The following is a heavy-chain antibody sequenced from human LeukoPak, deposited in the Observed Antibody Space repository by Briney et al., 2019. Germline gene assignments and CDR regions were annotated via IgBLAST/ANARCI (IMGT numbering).Heavy chain of an antibody. CDR3: ARDQSDYYDSSGYDY. D-gene: IGHD3-22*01. Sequence: GRSLRLSCAASGFTFSSYGMHWVRQAPGKGLEWVAVIWYDGSNKYYADSVKGRFTISRDNSKSTLYLQMNSLRAEDTAVYYCARDQSDYYDSSGYDYWGQGTLVTVSS. J-gene: IGHJ4*02. CDR1: GFTFSSYG. V-gene: IGHV3-33*01. CDR2: IWYDGSNK.